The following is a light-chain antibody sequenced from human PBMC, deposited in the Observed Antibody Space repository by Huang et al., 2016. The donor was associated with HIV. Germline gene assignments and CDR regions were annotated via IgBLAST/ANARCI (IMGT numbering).Light chain of an antibody. Sequence: EIVMTQSPATLSVSPGERATLSCRASQSVNSNLAWYQQKPGQAPRLLMSGPTTRATEVPARFSGNASGTEFTLTVSSLQSEDFAIYYCQQYNNWPYTFGQGTNLEIK. J-gene: IGKJ2*01. V-gene: IGKV3-15*01. CDR1: QSVNSN. CDR2: GPT. CDR3: QQYNNWPYT.